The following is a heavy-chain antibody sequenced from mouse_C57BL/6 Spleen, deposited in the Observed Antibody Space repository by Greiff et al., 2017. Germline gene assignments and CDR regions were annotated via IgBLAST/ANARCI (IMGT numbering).Heavy chain of an antibody. CDR2: IDPSDSET. D-gene: IGHD1-1*01. Sequence: QVQLKQPGAELVRPGSSVKLSCKASGYTFTSYWMHWVKQRPIQGLEWIGNIDPSDSETHYNQKFKDKATLTVDKSSSTAYMQLSSLTSEDSAVYDCARPGSSYDWYFDVWGTGTTVTVSS. V-gene: IGHV1-52*01. CDR1: GYTFTSYW. CDR3: ARPGSSYDWYFDV. J-gene: IGHJ1*03.